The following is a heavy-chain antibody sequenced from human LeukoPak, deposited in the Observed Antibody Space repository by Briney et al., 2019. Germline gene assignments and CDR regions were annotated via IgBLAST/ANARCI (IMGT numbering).Heavy chain of an antibody. CDR3: AKDYDYYGSGSPFDY. CDR2: IRYDGSNK. D-gene: IGHD3-10*01. CDR1: GFTFSSYG. Sequence: PGGSLRLSCAASGFTFSSYGMHWVRQAPGKGLEWVAFIRYDGSNKYYADSVKGRFTISRDNSKNTLYLQMNSLRAEDTAVYYCAKDYDYYGSGSPFDYWGQGTLVTVSS. J-gene: IGHJ4*02. V-gene: IGHV3-30*02.